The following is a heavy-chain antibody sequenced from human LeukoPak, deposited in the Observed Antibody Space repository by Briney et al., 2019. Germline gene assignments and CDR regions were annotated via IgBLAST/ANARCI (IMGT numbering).Heavy chain of an antibody. CDR2: ISWNSGSI. D-gene: IGHD6-13*01. CDR1: GFTFDDYA. J-gene: IGHJ4*02. Sequence: PGRSLRLSCAASGFTFDDYAMHWVRQAPGKGLEWVSGISWNSGSIGYADSVKGRFTISRDNAKNSLYLQMNSLRAEDTALYYCAKDRRYSNSWSNGGFDYWGQGTLVTVSS. CDR3: AKDRRYSNSWSNGGFDY. V-gene: IGHV3-9*01.